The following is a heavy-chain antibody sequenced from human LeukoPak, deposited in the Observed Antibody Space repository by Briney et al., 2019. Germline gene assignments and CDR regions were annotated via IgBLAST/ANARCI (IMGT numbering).Heavy chain of an antibody. CDR1: GFTFTSYG. Sequence: GGSLRLSCAASGFTFTSYGMSWVRQAPGKGLEWVSVISGSGGSSDYADSVKGRFTISRDNPKNTLWLQMNSLRAEDTAVYYCARGIAAAGRYDYWGQGTLVTVSS. J-gene: IGHJ4*02. D-gene: IGHD6-13*01. CDR3: ARGIAAAGRYDY. CDR2: ISGSGGSS. V-gene: IGHV3-23*01.